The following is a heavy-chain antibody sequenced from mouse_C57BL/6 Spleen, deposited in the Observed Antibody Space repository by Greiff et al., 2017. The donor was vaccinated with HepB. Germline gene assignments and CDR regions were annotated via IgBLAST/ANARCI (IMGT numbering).Heavy chain of an antibody. CDR2: ISSGSSTI. Sequence: EVQVVESGGGLVKPGGSLKLSCAASGFTFSDYGMHWVRQAPEKGLEWVAYISSGSSTIYYADTVKGRFTISRDNAKNTLFLQMTSLRSEDTAMYYCARSRTGSWFAYWGQGTLVTVSA. CDR3: ARSRTGSWFAY. V-gene: IGHV5-17*01. CDR1: GFTFSDYG. J-gene: IGHJ3*01. D-gene: IGHD4-1*01.